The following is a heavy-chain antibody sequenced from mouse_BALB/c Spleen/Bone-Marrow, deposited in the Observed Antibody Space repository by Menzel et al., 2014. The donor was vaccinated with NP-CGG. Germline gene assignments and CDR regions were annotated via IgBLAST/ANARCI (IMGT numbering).Heavy chain of an antibody. Sequence: VQLQQSGAELARPGASVKLSCKASGYTFTSYWMQWVKQRPGQGLEWIGAIYPGDGDTRYTQKFKGKATSTADKSSSTAYMQLSSLASEDSAVYYCARWRYYFDYWGQGTTLTVSS. V-gene: IGHV1-87*01. CDR2: IYPGDGDT. J-gene: IGHJ2*01. CDR3: ARWRYYFDY. D-gene: IGHD2-3*01. CDR1: GYTFTSYW.